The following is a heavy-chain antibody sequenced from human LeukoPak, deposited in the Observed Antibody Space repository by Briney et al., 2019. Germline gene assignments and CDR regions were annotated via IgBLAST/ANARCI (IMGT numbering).Heavy chain of an antibody. Sequence: GGSLRLSCAASGFTFSGSAVHWVRQSSGKGLEWVGHIDKKDNLYATAYADSVKGRFTISRDDSKDTAFLHMDSLKTEDTALYYCTRDRGTYNWFDPWGRGTLVTVSS. J-gene: IGHJ5*02. CDR3: TRDRGTYNWFDP. CDR1: GFTFSGSA. D-gene: IGHD2-15*01. V-gene: IGHV3-73*01. CDR2: IDKKDNLYAT.